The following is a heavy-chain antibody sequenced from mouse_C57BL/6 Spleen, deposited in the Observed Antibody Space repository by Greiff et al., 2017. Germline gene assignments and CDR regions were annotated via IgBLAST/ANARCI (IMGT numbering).Heavy chain of an antibody. CDR3: AKRGRGLYFDV. D-gene: IGHD4-1*01. CDR1: GYTFTSYW. J-gene: IGHJ1*03. CDR2: IDPSDSYT. V-gene: IGHV1-69*01. Sequence: VQLQQPGAELVMPGASVKLSCKASGYTFTSYWMHWVKQRPGQGLEWIGEIDPSDSYTNYNQTFKGKSTLTVDKSSSTAYMQLSSLTSEDSAVYYCAKRGRGLYFDVWGTGTTVTVSS.